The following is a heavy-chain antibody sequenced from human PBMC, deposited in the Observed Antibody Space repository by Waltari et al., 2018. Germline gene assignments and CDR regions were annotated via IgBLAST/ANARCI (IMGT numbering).Heavy chain of an antibody. Sequence: EVQLVDSGGGLVQPGGSLRLSCAASGFIFISHWMHWVRQPPGKGLVWVSRFRGDGGDSTYADSVKGRFTISRDNAKNTLYLQMNSLRAEDTAIYYCATDLILGSGSLGYRGQGTLVTVSS. J-gene: IGHJ4*02. CDR3: ATDLILGSGSLGY. D-gene: IGHD1-26*01. V-gene: IGHV3-74*03. CDR1: GFIFISHW. CDR2: FRGDGGDS.